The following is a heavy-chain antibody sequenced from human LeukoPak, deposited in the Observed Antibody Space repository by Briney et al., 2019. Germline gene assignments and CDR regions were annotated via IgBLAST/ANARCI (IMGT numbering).Heavy chain of an antibody. CDR2: IYYSGST. Sequence: SETLSLTCTVSGGSISSYYWSWIRQPPGKGLEWIGYIYYSGSTNYNPSLKSRATISVDTSKNQFSLKLTSVTAADTAVYFDARAPGSYDSSGYLYWYFDLWGRGTLVTVSS. D-gene: IGHD3-22*01. CDR1: GGSISSYY. V-gene: IGHV4-59*01. J-gene: IGHJ2*01. CDR3: ARAPGSYDSSGYLYWYFDL.